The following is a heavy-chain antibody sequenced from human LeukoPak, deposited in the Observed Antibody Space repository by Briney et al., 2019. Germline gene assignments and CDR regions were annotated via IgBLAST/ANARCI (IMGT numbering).Heavy chain of an antibody. V-gene: IGHV3-74*01. Sequence: PGGSLRLSCAASGFTIRNNWMHWVRQTPGKGLVWVSRINSDGSSTSYADSVKGRFTISRDNAKNTLYLQMNSLRDEDTAVYHCARVDYGDYVAAVDIWGQGTMVTVFS. CDR2: INSDGSST. D-gene: IGHD4-17*01. CDR3: ARVDYGDYVAAVDI. J-gene: IGHJ3*02. CDR1: GFTIRNNW.